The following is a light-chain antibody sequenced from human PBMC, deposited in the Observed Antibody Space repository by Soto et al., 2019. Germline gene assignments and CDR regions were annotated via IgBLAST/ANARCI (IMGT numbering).Light chain of an antibody. CDR3: QSRDSSLSSSWV. Sequence: QSVLTQPPSVSGAPGQRVTXSCTGSSSNIGADFDVHWYQHLPGTAPKLLISHNNNRPSGVPDRFSGSKSGTSASLAITGLQADDEAVYYCQSRDSSLSSSWVFGGGTKLTVL. CDR2: HNN. J-gene: IGLJ3*02. CDR1: SSNIGADFD. V-gene: IGLV1-40*01.